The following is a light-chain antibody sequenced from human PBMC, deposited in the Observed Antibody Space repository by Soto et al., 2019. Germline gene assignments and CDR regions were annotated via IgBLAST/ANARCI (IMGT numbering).Light chain of an antibody. J-gene: IGKJ5*01. CDR1: QDIGGR. CDR2: AAS. Sequence: VRMSQDPASVAASVGDRITNTCRASQDIGGRLAWFQQKPGKAPKLLIYAASTLQSGVPSRFSGSGSGTDFALTISSLQPEDFATYYCQQLSSYPSITFRQGTRLEIK. V-gene: IGKV1-12*02. CDR3: QQLSSYPSIT.